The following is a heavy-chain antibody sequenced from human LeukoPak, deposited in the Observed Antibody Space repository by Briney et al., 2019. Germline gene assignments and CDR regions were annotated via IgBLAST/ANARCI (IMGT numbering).Heavy chain of an antibody. CDR2: INHSGST. J-gene: IGHJ5*02. CDR1: GGSFSGYY. Sequence: SSETLSLTCAVYGGSFSGYYWSWIRQPPGKGLEWIGEINHSGSTNYNPSLKSRVTISVDTSKNQFSLKLSSVTAADTAVYYCARRLYGSGSYYLGWFDPWGQGTLVTVSS. V-gene: IGHV4-34*01. CDR3: ARRLYGSGSYYLGWFDP. D-gene: IGHD3-10*01.